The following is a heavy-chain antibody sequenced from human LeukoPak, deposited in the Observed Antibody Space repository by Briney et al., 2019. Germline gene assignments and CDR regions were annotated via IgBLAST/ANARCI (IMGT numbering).Heavy chain of an antibody. CDR2: INHSGST. D-gene: IGHD3-10*01. J-gene: IGHJ3*02. Sequence: PGGSLRLSCAASGFTFSSYGMSWVRQPPGKGLEWIGEINHSGSTNYNPSLKSRVTISVDTSKNQFSLKLSSVTAADTAVYYCAREVLLKDGAFDIWGQGTMVTVSS. CDR3: AREVLLKDGAFDI. V-gene: IGHV4-34*01. CDR1: GFTFSSYG.